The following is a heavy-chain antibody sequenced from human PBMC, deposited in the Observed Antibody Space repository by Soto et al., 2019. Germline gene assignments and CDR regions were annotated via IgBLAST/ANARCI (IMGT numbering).Heavy chain of an antibody. CDR3: ARGAWGHY. CDR2: IIPFFDGP. D-gene: IGHD1-26*01. J-gene: IGHJ4*02. Sequence: QVQLVQSGAEVKKPGSSVKVSSKASGGSISSYAINWVRQAPGQGLEWMGAIIPFFDGPKYAQRFQVRVTIAAGKSTKTPYMALSSVREEDMTMYFCARGAWGHYLGQGTVVNAPS. CDR1: GGSISSYA. V-gene: IGHV1-69*06.